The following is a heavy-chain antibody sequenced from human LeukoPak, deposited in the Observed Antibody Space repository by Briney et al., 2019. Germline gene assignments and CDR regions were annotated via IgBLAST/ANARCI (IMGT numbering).Heavy chain of an antibody. CDR3: AIGFSGTNIDY. CDR1: GFTFCHYG. D-gene: IGHD6-25*01. CDR2: IWYDGSNK. V-gene: IGHV3-33*01. J-gene: IGHJ4*02. Sequence: GGSLRLSCAASGFTFCHYGMHWVRRARGKGLVGVEIIWYDGSNKYYADSVKGRFTISRDNFKNTMYLQMTSLRAEDTAVYYCAIGFSGTNIDYWGQGTLVTVSS.